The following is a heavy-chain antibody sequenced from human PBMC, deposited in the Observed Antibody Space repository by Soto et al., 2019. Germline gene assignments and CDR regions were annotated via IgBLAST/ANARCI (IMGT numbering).Heavy chain of an antibody. V-gene: IGHV1-69*01. Sequence: QVQLVQSGAEVKKPGSSVKVSCKASGGTFSSYAISWVRQAPGQGLEWMGGIIPVFGTTTYAQRFQGRVAISADESTSTAYMELSSLGSEDTAVYYCASQPVRGVVVLAPFEYWGQGTLVSVSS. CDR2: IIPVFGTT. CDR1: GGTFSSYA. D-gene: IGHD3-10*01. CDR3: ASQPVRGVVVLAPFEY. J-gene: IGHJ4*02.